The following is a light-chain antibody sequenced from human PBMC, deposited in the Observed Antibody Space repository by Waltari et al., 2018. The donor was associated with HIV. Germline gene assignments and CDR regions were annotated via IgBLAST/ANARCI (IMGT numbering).Light chain of an antibody. J-gene: IGLJ2*01. V-gene: IGLV1-40*01. CDR2: GDR. Sequence: QSVLTQPPSVSAAPGQRVTISCSGSSSNIGAGYDVHRYKHFPGTASRLLIFGDRNRPSGVPDRFSGSKSGTSASLAITGLQAEDEADYYCQSYDTGLVFGGGTKLTVL. CDR1: SSNIGAGYD. CDR3: QSYDTGLV.